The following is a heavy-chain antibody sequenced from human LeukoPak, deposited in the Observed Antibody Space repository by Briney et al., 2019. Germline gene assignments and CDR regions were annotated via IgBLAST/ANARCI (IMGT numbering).Heavy chain of an antibody. J-gene: IGHJ3*02. V-gene: IGHV4-34*01. D-gene: IGHD4-17*01. Sequence: SETLSLTCAVYGGSFSGYYWSWIRRPPGKGLEWIGEINHSGSTNYNPSLKSRVTISVDTSKNQFSLKLSSVTAADTAVYYCARPYGAFDIWGQGTMVTVSS. CDR1: GGSFSGYY. CDR3: ARPYGAFDI. CDR2: INHSGST.